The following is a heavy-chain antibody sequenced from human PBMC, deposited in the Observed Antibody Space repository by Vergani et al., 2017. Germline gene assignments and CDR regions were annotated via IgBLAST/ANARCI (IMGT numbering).Heavy chain of an antibody. D-gene: IGHD7-27*01. CDR2: IGTAGDT. CDR3: ARDPGWGSGLDY. CDR1: GFTFSSYD. J-gene: IGHJ4*02. V-gene: IGHV3-13*01. Sequence: EVQLVESGGGLVQPGGSLRLSCAASGFTFSSYDMHWVRHATGKGLEWVSAIGTAGDTYYPGSVKGRFTISRENAKNSLYLQMNSLRAGDTAVYYCARDPGWGSGLDYWGQGTLVTVSS.